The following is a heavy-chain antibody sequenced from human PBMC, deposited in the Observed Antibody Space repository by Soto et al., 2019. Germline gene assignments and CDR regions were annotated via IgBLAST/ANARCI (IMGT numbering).Heavy chain of an antibody. D-gene: IGHD3-9*01. J-gene: IGHJ4*02. V-gene: IGHV1-69*13. CDR2: IIPIFGTA. CDR3: ARVKLERYFDWSIDY. CDR1: GGTFSSYA. Sequence: SVKVSCKASGGTFSSYAISWVRQAPGQGLEWMGGIIPIFGTANYAQKFQGRVTITADESTSTAYMELSSLRSEDTAVYYCARVKLERYFDWSIDYWGQGTLVTVSS.